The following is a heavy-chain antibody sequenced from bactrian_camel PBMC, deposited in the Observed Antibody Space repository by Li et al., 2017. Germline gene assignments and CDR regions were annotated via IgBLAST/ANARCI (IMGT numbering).Heavy chain of an antibody. CDR1: DEFSLDDSD. Sequence: HVQLVESGGGSVQAGGSLRLSCAASDEFSLDDSDMGWYRQAPGDECEMVSTITKDGATFYRDSVKGRFTISHDSAENTVYLQMNSLKVEDTAVYYCAAHKYALASSPYNYWGQGTQVTVS. CDR3: AAHKYALASSPYNY. V-gene: IGHV3S63*01. D-gene: IGHD1*01. CDR2: ITKDGAT. J-gene: IGHJ4*01.